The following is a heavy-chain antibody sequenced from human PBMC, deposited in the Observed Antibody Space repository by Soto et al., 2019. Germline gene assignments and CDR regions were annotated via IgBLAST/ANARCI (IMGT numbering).Heavy chain of an antibody. CDR2: IVPIFGTT. CDR1: GGTFSNYA. CDR3: ARVEAVAGLYNYPGLDV. Sequence: QVQLVQSGAEVKKPGSSVKVSCKVSGGTFSNYAIDWVRLAPGHGLEWMGGIVPIFGTTNYTQKFQGSATIIQDASTPTAYLEMSSLRSEDTAISYCARVEAVAGLYNYPGLDVWGQGPAVTVSS. D-gene: IGHD6-19*01. V-gene: IGHV1-69*05. J-gene: IGHJ6*02.